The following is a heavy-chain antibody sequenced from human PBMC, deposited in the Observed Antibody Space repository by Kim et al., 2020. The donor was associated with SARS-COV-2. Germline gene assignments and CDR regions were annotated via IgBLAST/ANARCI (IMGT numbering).Heavy chain of an antibody. V-gene: IGHV3-48*02. CDR3: ARGSGAPDY. Sequence: GGSLRLSCAASGFTFRSYAMNWVRQAPGKGLEWVSHISTTSSTTYYADSVKGRFTISRDNAKNSLFLQVNSLRDEDTAVYYCARGSGAPDYWGQGTLVTVSS. D-gene: IGHD1-26*01. CDR1: GFTFRSYA. CDR2: ISTTSSTT. J-gene: IGHJ4*02.